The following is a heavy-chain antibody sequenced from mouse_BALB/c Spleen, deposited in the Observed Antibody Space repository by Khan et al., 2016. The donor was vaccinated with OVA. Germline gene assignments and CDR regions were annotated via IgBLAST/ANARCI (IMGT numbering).Heavy chain of an antibody. V-gene: IGHV1S132*01. J-gene: IGHJ2*01. Sequence: VQLQQSGAELVRLGASVKLSCKTFGYIFTSYWIHWVKQRSGQGLEWIARIYPGTDNTYYNQKLKDKASLTADKSSSTAYLQLSSLKSEDSAVYFCAREEALYYFDYWGQGTTLTVSS. CDR1: GYIFTSYW. D-gene: IGHD1-1*01. CDR3: AREEALYYFDY. CDR2: IYPGTDNT.